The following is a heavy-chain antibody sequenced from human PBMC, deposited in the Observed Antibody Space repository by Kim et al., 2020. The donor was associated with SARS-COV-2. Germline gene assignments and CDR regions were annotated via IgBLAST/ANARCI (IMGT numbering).Heavy chain of an antibody. Sequence: ASVKVSCKAPGYSYISHSMHWVRQAPGQGLEWMGRINPSGGATTYAQNFQGRVSLTWDTSTSTVYMELRSLGSDDTAMYYCATRVTADMDVWGQWTTVTVSS. D-gene: IGHD4-4*01. CDR3: ATRVTADMDV. CDR2: INPSGGAT. V-gene: IGHV1-46*01. CDR1: GYSYISHS. J-gene: IGHJ6*02.